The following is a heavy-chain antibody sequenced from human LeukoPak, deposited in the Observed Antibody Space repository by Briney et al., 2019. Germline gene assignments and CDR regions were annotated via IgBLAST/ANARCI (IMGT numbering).Heavy chain of an antibody. V-gene: IGHV4-38-2*01. CDR2: IYHSGST. CDR3: ARLRGSYCSSTSCLRQNWFDP. J-gene: IGHJ5*02. Sequence: SETLSLTCAVSGYSISSGYYWGWIRQPPGKGLEGIGSIYHSGSTYYNPSLKSRVTISVDTSKNQFSLKLSSVTAADTAVYYCARLRGSYCSSTSCLRQNWFDPWGQGTLVTVSS. D-gene: IGHD2-2*01. CDR1: GYSISSGYY.